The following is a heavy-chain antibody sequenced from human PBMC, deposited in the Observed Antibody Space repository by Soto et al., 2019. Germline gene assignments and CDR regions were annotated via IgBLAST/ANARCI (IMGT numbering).Heavy chain of an antibody. CDR3: ARGHIHYGGKVDY. CDR1: GGSVSSGSYY. CDR2: IYYSGST. V-gene: IGHV4-61*01. D-gene: IGHD4-17*01. J-gene: IGHJ4*02. Sequence: SETLSLTCTVSGGSVSSGSYYWSWIRQPPGKGLEWIGYIYYSGSTNYNPSLKSRVTISVDTSKNQFSLKLSSVTAADTAVYYSARGHIHYGGKVDYWGQGTLVTVSS.